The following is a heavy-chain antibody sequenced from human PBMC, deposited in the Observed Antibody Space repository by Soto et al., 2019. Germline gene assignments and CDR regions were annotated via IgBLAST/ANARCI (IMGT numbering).Heavy chain of an antibody. CDR2: IYHSGST. CDR1: GGSISSGGYS. V-gene: IGHV4-30-2*01. D-gene: IGHD3-9*01. Sequence: PSETLSLTCAVSGGSISSGGYSWSWIWQPPGKGLEWIGYIYHSGSTYYNPSLKSRVTISVDRSKNQFSPKLSSVTAADTAVYYCARGLLLRYFDWLPYYIDYWGQGTLVTVSS. J-gene: IGHJ4*02. CDR3: ARGLLLRYFDWLPYYIDY.